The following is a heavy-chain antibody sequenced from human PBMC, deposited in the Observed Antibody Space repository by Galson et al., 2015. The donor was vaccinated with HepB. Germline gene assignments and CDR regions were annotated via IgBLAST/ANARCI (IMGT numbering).Heavy chain of an antibody. D-gene: IGHD3-22*01. V-gene: IGHV4-34*01. CDR2: INHSGST. CDR3: ARVGPRIYYDSSGHWWFDP. J-gene: IGHJ5*02. Sequence: ETLSLTCAVYGGSFSGYYWSWIRQPPGKGLEWIGEINHSGSTNYNPSLKSRVTISVDTSKNQFSLKLSSVTAADTAVYYCARVGPRIYYDSSGHWWFDPWGQGTLVTVSS. CDR1: GGSFSGYY.